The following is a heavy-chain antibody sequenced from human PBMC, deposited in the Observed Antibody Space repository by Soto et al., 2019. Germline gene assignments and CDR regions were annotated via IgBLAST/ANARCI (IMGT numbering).Heavy chain of an antibody. CDR3: ARVFMYDSSGYYYFDY. J-gene: IGHJ4*02. CDR2: IYHSGST. V-gene: IGHV4-30-2*01. CDR1: GGSISSGGYS. Sequence: PSETLSLTCAVSGGSISSGGYSWSCIRQPPGKGLEWIGYIYHSGSTYYNPSLKSRVTISVDRSKNQFSLKLSSVTAADTAVYYCARVFMYDSSGYYYFDYWGQGTLVTVSS. D-gene: IGHD3-22*01.